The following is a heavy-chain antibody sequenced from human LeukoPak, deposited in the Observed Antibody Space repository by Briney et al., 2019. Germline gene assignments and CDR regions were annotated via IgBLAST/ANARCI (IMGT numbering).Heavy chain of an antibody. Sequence: SETLSLTCTVSGDSISGHYWSWIRQPPGKGLEWIGYIHYTGRTDYSPSLKSLVTLSVDLSKNQFSLELTSVTAADTAVYFCVPEAVMDGPDYWGQGTLVTVSS. CDR3: VPEAVMDGPDY. J-gene: IGHJ4*02. CDR1: GDSISGHY. V-gene: IGHV4-59*11. CDR2: IHYTGRT. D-gene: IGHD2-21*01.